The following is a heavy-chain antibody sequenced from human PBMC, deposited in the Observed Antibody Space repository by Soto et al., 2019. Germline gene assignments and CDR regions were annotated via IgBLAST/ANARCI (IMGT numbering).Heavy chain of an antibody. CDR2: ISTYNDKR. CDR1: GYTFTSYG. V-gene: IGHV1-18*01. J-gene: IGHJ5*02. CDR3: AREKVDYGGSNWFDP. Sequence: ASVKVSCTASGYTFTSYGISWVRQAPGQGLEWMGWISTYNDKRAYAQKLQGRVTMTTDTSTSTAYMELRSLRAEDTAVYYCAREKVDYGGSNWFDPWGQGTLVTVSS. D-gene: IGHD4-17*01.